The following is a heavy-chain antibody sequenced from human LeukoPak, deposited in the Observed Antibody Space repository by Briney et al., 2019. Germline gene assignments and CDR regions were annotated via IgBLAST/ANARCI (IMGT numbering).Heavy chain of an antibody. CDR2: IYHSGST. CDR3: ARDREGYMDV. D-gene: IGHD3-10*01. J-gene: IGHJ6*03. Sequence: PSETLSLTCSVSGYSISSGYYWGWIRQPPGKGLEWIGSIYHSGSTHYNPSLKSRVTISVDMSKNQVSLKLSSVTAADTAVYYCARDREGYMDVWGKGTTVTVSS. CDR1: GYSISSGYY. V-gene: IGHV4-38-2*02.